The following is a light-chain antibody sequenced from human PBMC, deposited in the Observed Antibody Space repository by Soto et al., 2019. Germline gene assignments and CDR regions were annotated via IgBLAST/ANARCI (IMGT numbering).Light chain of an antibody. CDR1: QSVLYSSNNKNY. J-gene: IGKJ4*01. CDR3: QEYYSTPLT. CDR2: WAS. Sequence: DIVMTQSPDSLAVSLGERATINCKSSQSVLYSSNNKNYLAWYQQKPGQPPMLLIYWASTRESGVPDRFSGSGSGTDFTLTISSLQAADVAVYYCQEYYSTPLTFGGGTKVEI. V-gene: IGKV4-1*01.